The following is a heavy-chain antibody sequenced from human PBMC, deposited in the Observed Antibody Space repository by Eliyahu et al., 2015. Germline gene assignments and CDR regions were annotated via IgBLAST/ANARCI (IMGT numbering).Heavy chain of an antibody. CDR3: ARDSSFYYGSGLDY. D-gene: IGHD3-10*01. CDR2: IGSNAHSM. J-gene: IGHJ4*02. V-gene: IGHV3-11*01. CDR1: XFXFXDYY. Sequence: QVQLVESGGGLVKPGGSLXLSCAAXXFXFXDYYMSWIRXAPGKGLEWVAYIGSNAHSMYYADSVKGRFTISRDNAKNSLYLQMNSLRAEDTAVYYCARDSSFYYGSGLDYWGQGTLVTVSS.